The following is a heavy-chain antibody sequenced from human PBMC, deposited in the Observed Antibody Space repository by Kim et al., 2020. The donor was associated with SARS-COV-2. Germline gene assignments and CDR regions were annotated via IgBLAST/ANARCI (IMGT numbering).Heavy chain of an antibody. CDR1: GGSFSGYY. D-gene: IGHD3-10*01. V-gene: IGHV4-34*01. CDR2: INHSGST. Sequence: SETLSLTCAVYGGSFSGYYWSWIRQPPGKGLEWIGEINHSGSTNYNPSLKSRVTISVDTSKNQFSLKLSSVTAADTAVYYCARVRSNRFIIFYYYGMDVWGQGTTVTVSS. J-gene: IGHJ6*02. CDR3: ARVRSNRFIIFYYYGMDV.